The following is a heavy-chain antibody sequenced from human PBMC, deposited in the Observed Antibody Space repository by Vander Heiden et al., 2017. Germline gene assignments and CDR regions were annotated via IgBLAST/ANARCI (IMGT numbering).Heavy chain of an antibody. CDR2: ITPFSNTA. CDR3: ARSRTAVDWYFDL. J-gene: IGHJ2*01. V-gene: IGHV1-69*01. CDR1: GGSFNTYA. Sequence: QVQLVQSGAEVKKPGSSVKVSCKASGGSFNTYAITWVRQAPGQGLEWMGGITPFSNTANYAQKFQGRVTITADESTGAAYLELNSLRSEDTAVYYCARSRTAVDWYFDLWGRGTLVTVSS.